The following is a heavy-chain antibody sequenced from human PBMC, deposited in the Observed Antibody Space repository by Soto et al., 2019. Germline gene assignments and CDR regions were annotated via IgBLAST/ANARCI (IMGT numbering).Heavy chain of an antibody. CDR2: IVVGSGNT. Sequence: VKVSCKASGFTFTSSAVQWVRQARGQRLEWIGWIVVGSGNTNYAQKFQERVTITRDMSTSTAYMELSSLRSEDTAVYYCAADPGEDSSSYYYYGMDVWGQGTTVTVSS. V-gene: IGHV1-58*01. J-gene: IGHJ6*02. D-gene: IGHD6-6*01. CDR1: GFTFTSSA. CDR3: AADPGEDSSSYYYYGMDV.